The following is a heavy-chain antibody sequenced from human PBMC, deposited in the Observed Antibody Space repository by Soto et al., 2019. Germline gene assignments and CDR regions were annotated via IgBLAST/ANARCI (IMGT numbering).Heavy chain of an antibody. CDR3: ARVGAYCGGDCYYAAEYSFDY. V-gene: IGHV4-39*01. D-gene: IGHD2-21*02. CDR2: IYYSGST. Sequence: SETLSLTCTVSGGSISSSSYYWGWIRQPPGKGLEWIGSIYYSGSTYYNPSLKSRVTISVDTSKNQFSLKLSSVTAADTAVYYCARVGAYCGGDCYYAAEYSFDYWGQGTLVTVSS. J-gene: IGHJ4*02. CDR1: GGSISSSSYY.